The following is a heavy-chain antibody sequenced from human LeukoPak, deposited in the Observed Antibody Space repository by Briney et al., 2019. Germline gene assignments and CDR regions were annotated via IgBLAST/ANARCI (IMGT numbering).Heavy chain of an antibody. J-gene: IGHJ5*02. CDR3: ARGNGRLYYYGSGNWFDP. V-gene: IGHV4-34*01. CDR2: INHSGST. Sequence: SETLSLTCAVYGGSFSGYYRSWIRQPPGKGLEWIGEINHSGSTNYNPSLKSRVTISVDTSKNQFSLKLSSVTAADTAVYYCARGNGRLYYYGSGNWFDPWGQGTLVTVSS. D-gene: IGHD3-10*01. CDR1: GGSFSGYY.